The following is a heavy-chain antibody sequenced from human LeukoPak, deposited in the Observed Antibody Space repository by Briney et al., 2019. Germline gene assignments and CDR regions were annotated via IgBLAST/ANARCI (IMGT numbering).Heavy chain of an antibody. Sequence: SVKVSCKASGGTFSSYAISWVRQAPGQGLEWMGRIIPIFGTANYAQKFQGRVTITTDESTSTAYMELSSLRSEDTAVYYCARESAPPYCGGDCCLDYWGQGTLVTVSS. CDR3: ARESAPPYCGGDCCLDY. J-gene: IGHJ4*02. V-gene: IGHV1-69*05. CDR2: IIPIFGTA. CDR1: GGTFSSYA. D-gene: IGHD2-21*02.